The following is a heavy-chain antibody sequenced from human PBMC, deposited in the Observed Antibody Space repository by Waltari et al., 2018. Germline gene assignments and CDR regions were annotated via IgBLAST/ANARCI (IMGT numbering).Heavy chain of an antibody. CDR1: GGSIRTSSYF. CDR2: YYYTGST. J-gene: IGHJ6*03. D-gene: IGHD1-26*01. Sequence: QLQLQESGPGLVKPSETLSLTCSVSGGSIRTSSYFWGWIRQPPGKGLEWIGNYYYTGSTYYNPALQSRVTISVDTSKNQFSLKLTSVTAADTAVYYCARVEDVGALDFYYMDIWGKGTTVTISS. V-gene: IGHV4-39*07. CDR3: ARVEDVGALDFYYMDI.